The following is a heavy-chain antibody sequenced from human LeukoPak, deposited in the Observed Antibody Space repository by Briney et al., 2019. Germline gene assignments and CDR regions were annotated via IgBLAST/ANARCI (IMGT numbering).Heavy chain of an antibody. CDR1: IESTSGNY. J-gene: IGHJ4*02. Sequence: SGTLSLTCSVSIESTSGNYWSWVRQAPGKGLEWIGEISRFGITNYHPSLKSRVTISLDRSKNQFSLELTSVTAADSGVYYCARELLGAPTPGAYWGQGTLVTVSS. CDR3: ARELLGAPTPGAY. D-gene: IGHD1-26*01. V-gene: IGHV4-4*02. CDR2: ISRFGIT.